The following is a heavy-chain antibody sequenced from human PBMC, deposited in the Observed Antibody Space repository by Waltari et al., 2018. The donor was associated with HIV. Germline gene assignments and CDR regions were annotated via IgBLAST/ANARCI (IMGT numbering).Heavy chain of an antibody. V-gene: IGHV3-7*01. J-gene: IGHJ4*02. CDR2: IKQDGSEK. D-gene: IGHD6-19*01. CDR3: ARDLYSSGWGYFDY. CDR1: GFTFSSYW. Sequence: ESGGGLVQPGGSLRLSCAASGFTFSSYWMSWVRQAPGKGLEWVANIKQDGSEKYYVDSVKGRFTISRDNAKNSLYLQMNSLRAEDTAVYYCARDLYSSGWGYFDYWGQGTLVTVSS.